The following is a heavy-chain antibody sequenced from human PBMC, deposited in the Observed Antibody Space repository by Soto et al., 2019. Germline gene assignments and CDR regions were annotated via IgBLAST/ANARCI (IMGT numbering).Heavy chain of an antibody. CDR1: GFTLRNYA. D-gene: IGHD1-20*01. V-gene: IGHV3-23*01. Sequence: PGGSLRLSCEASGFTLRNYAMTWIRQARGKGLEWVSLISANDVGTYYAESVKTRVTISTDQSRNTVYLQMDSLRAEDTDIYYCAKAKKDYNWDNRPPFDYWGQGTLVTVSS. J-gene: IGHJ4*02. CDR3: AKAKKDYNWDNRPPFDY. CDR2: ISANDVGT.